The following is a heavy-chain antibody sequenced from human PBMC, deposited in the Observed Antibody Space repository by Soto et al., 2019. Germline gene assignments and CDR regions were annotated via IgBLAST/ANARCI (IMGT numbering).Heavy chain of an antibody. CDR3: AKDVHTVSY. CDR1: GFTFSSYG. V-gene: IGHV3-23*01. Sequence: EVQLLESGGGLVQPGGSLRISCAASGFTFSSYGMSWVRQAPGKGLEWVSAISGSGGSTYYADSVTGRFTISRDNTKTTRYIQMNSLSAEDTPLYYCAKDVHTVSYWGQGTLLTVSS. D-gene: IGHD5-18*01. CDR2: ISGSGGST. J-gene: IGHJ1*01.